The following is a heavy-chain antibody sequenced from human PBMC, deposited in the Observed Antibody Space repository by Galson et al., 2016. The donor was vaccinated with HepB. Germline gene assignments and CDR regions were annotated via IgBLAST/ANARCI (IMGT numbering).Heavy chain of an antibody. CDR2: IKPDGSEK. CDR1: GFTFSTYW. J-gene: IGHJ4*02. CDR3: ARRQMYTMSAFDY. D-gene: IGHD5-24*01. V-gene: IGHV3-7*01. Sequence: SLRLSCAASGFTFSTYWMSRVRQAPGKGLEWVANIKPDGSEKYYVDSVKGRFTISRDTAKSSLYLQMSSLRAEDTAVYYCARRQMYTMSAFDYWGQGTLVTVSS.